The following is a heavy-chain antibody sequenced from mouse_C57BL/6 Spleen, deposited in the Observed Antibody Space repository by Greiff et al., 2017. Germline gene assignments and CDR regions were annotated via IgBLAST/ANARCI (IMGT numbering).Heavy chain of an antibody. CDR1: GFTFSDYG. CDR3: ARRGAYYGSSYDYAMDY. V-gene: IGHV5-17*01. D-gene: IGHD1-1*01. Sequence: DVHLVESRGGLVKPGGSLKLSCAASGFTFSDYGMHWVRQAPEKGLEWVAYISSGSSTIYYADTVKGRFTISRDNAKNTLFLQMTSLRSEDTAMYYCARRGAYYGSSYDYAMDYWGQGTSVTVSS. J-gene: IGHJ4*01. CDR2: ISSGSSTI.